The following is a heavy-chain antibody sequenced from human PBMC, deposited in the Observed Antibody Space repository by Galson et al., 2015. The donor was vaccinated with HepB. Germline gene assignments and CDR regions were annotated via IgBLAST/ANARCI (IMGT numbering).Heavy chain of an antibody. CDR3: AKGMTNIDY. Sequence: SLRLSCAASGFTFSSLGMTWVRQAPGKGLECVSAIGVNAGNTDYADSVKGRFTISRDNPKSMLYLQMNNLRAEDTAVYYCAKGMTNIDYWGQGTLVTVSS. V-gene: IGHV3-23*01. J-gene: IGHJ4*02. CDR1: GFTFSSLG. CDR2: IGVNAGNT.